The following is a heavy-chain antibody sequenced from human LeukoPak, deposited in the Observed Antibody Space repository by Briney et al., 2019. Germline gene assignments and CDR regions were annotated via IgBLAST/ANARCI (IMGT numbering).Heavy chain of an antibody. D-gene: IGHD1-1*01. CDR2: TYYRSKWHY. CDR1: GDRVSSNSAA. CDR3: ARQSSTDYYYYGLDV. V-gene: IGHV6-1*01. J-gene: IGHJ6*02. Sequence: SQTLSLTCAISGDRVSSNSAAWNWIRQSPSRGLEWLGRTYYRSKWHYDYAESVKRRITVNPDTSKNQFSLQLNSVAPEDTAVYYCARQSSTDYYYYGLDVWGQGTTVAVSS.